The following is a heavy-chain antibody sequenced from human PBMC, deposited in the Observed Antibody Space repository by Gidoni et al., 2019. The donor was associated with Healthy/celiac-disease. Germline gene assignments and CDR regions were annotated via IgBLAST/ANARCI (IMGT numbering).Heavy chain of an antibody. CDR3: ARDPAVYYYDSSGYYYL. J-gene: IGHJ5*02. CDR2: ISAYNGNT. Sequence: QVQLVQSGAEVKKPGASVKVSYKASGYTFTSYGISWVRQAPGRGLEWMGWISAYNGNTNDAQKLQGRVTMTTDTSTSTAYMELRSLRSDDTAVYYCARDPAVYYYDSSGYYYLWGQGTLVTVSS. CDR1: GYTFTSYG. D-gene: IGHD3-22*01. V-gene: IGHV1-18*04.